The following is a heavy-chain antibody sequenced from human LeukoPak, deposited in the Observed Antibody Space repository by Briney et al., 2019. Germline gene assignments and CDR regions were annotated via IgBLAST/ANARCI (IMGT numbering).Heavy chain of an antibody. CDR3: ARGQLVLHRNWFDP. V-gene: IGHV4-34*01. Sequence: KPSETLSLTCAVYGGSFSGYYWSWIRQPPGKGLEWIGEINHSGSTNYNPSLKSRVTISVDTSKNQFSLKLSSVTAADTAVYYCARGQLVLHRNWFDPWGQGTLVTVSS. CDR1: GGSFSGYY. CDR2: INHSGST. D-gene: IGHD6-6*01. J-gene: IGHJ5*02.